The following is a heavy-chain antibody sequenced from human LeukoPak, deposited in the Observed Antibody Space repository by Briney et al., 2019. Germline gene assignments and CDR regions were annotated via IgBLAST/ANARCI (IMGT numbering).Heavy chain of an antibody. J-gene: IGHJ4*02. V-gene: IGHV3-30*04. CDR2: ISYDGSNK. Sequence: GGSLRLSCAASGFTFSSYAMHWVRQAPGKGLGWVVVISYDGSNKYYADSVKGRFTISRDNSKNTLYLQMNSLRAEDTAVYYCARGSSSWYDPFDYWGQGTLVTVSS. CDR1: GFTFSSYA. CDR3: ARGSSSWYDPFDY. D-gene: IGHD6-13*01.